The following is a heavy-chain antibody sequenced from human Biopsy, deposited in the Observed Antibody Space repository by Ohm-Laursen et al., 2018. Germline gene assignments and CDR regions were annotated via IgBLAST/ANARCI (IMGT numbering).Heavy chain of an antibody. CDR2: IVPMFGMA. D-gene: IGHD1-14*01. V-gene: IGHV1-69*13. CDR1: GDTFTRYE. J-gene: IGHJ5*02. Sequence: SVKASCKAAGDTFTRYEINWFRQAPGEGLEWMGGIVPMFGMANYAQKFQGRVTMTADESTTTAYMEVIRLTWEDTAVYYCARERGPHAGSFDRWGQGTLVTVSS. CDR3: ARERGPHAGSFDR.